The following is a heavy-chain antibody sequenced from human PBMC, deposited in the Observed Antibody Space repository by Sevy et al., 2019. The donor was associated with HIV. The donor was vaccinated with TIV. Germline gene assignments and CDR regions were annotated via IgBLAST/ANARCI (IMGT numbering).Heavy chain of an antibody. CDR3: ARRLYGXYSDAFDX. Sequence: SETLSLTCTVPGGXISSSDYYWSWIRQPPGKGLEWIGYISYSGNTYYSPSLKSRVTISGDTSQNQFSLKLSSVTAADTAVYYCARRLYGXYSDAFDXXGQGTVVTVSS. D-gene: IGHD4-17*01. CDR2: ISYSGNT. J-gene: IGHJ3*02. CDR1: GGXISSSDYY. V-gene: IGHV4-30-4*01.